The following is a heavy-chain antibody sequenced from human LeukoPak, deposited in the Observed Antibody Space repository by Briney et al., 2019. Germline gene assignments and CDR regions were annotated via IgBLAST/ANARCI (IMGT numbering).Heavy chain of an antibody. CDR3: ARRGSGGRSFDI. CDR1: GGFVSSGSYY. Sequence: SETLSLTCTVSGGFVSSGSYYWTWIRQPPGKGLEWIGYISYSGSTNYNPSLKSRVTISVDTSKYQFSLNLSSVTAADTAVYYCARRGSGGRSFDIWGQGTMVTVSS. V-gene: IGHV4-61*01. CDR2: ISYSGST. J-gene: IGHJ3*02. D-gene: IGHD2-15*01.